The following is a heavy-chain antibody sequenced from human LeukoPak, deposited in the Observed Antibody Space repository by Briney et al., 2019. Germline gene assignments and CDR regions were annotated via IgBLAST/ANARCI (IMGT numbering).Heavy chain of an antibody. CDR1: GGSISSSSYY. V-gene: IGHV4-39*07. CDR2: IYYSGST. J-gene: IGHJ4*02. D-gene: IGHD6-13*01. Sequence: PSETLSLTCTVSGGSISSSSYYWGWIRQPPGKGLEWIGSIYYSGSTYYNPSLKSRVTISVDTSKNQFSLKLSSVTAADTAVYYCARAAAGTPYFDYWGQGTLVTVSS. CDR3: ARAAAGTPYFDY.